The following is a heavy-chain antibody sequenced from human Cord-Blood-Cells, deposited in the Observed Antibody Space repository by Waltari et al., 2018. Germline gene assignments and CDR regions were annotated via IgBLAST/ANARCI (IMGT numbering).Heavy chain of an antibody. Sequence: QVQLQQWGAGLLKPSETLSLTCAVYGGSFSGYYWSWIRQPQGKGLEWIGEINHSGSTNYNPSLKSRVTIAVDTSKNQFSLKLSSVTAADTAVYYCARGNIAAAGFDYWGQGTLVTVSS. D-gene: IGHD6-13*01. CDR1: GGSFSGYY. J-gene: IGHJ4*02. V-gene: IGHV4-34*01. CDR2: INHSGST. CDR3: ARGNIAAAGFDY.